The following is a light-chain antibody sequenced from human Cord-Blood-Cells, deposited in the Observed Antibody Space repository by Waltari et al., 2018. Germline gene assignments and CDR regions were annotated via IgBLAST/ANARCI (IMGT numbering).Light chain of an antibody. CDR2: AAS. CDR3: QQYYSYPRT. CDR1: QGISSY. Sequence: AIRMTQSPSSFSASTGDRVTITCRASQGISSYLAWYQQKPGKAPNLLIYAASTLQSGVPYRFSGSGSGTDFTLTISCLQSEDFATYYWQQYYSYPRTFGQGTKVEIK. V-gene: IGKV1-8*01. J-gene: IGKJ1*01.